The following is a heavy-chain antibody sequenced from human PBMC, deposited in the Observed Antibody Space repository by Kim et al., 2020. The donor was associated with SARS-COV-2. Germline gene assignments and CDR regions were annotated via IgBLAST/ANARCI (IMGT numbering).Heavy chain of an antibody. J-gene: IGHJ4*02. D-gene: IGHD6-19*01. V-gene: IGHV3-23*01. CDR3: AKTPYSSGWWDAEDY. CDR1: GFTFSSYA. Sequence: GGSLRLSCAASGFTFSSYAMSWVRQAPGKGLEWVSAISGSGGSTYYADSVKGQFTISRDNSKNTLYLQMNSLRAEDTAVYYCAKTPYSSGWWDAEDYWGQGTLVTVSS. CDR2: ISGSGGST.